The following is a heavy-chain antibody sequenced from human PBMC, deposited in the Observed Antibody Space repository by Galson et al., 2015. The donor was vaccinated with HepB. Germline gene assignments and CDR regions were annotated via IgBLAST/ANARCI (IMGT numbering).Heavy chain of an antibody. V-gene: IGHV3-30-3*01. CDR1: GFTFSSYA. CDR2: ISYDGSNK. Sequence: SLRLSCAASGFTFSSYAMYWVRQAPGKGLEWVAVISYDGSNKYYADSVKGRFTISRDNSKNTLYLQMNSLRAEDTAVYYCAKGYGDYVLFFFDYWGQGTLVTVSS. D-gene: IGHD4-17*01. J-gene: IGHJ4*02. CDR3: AKGYGDYVLFFFDY.